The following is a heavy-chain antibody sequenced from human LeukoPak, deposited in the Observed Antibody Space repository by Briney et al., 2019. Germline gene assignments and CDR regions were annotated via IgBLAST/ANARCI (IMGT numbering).Heavy chain of an antibody. CDR3: TLRLANLY. CDR2: IRSKAYGGTT. CDR1: GFTFGDYA. D-gene: IGHD3-3*02. J-gene: IGHJ4*02. Sequence: PGRSLRLYCTASGFTFGDYAMSWVRQAPGKGLEWVGFIRSKAYGGTTEYAASVKGRFTISRDDSKSIAYLQMNSLKSEDTAVYYCTLRLANLYWGQGTLVTVSS. V-gene: IGHV3-49*04.